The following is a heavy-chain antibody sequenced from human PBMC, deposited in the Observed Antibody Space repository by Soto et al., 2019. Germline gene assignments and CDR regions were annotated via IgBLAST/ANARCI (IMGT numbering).Heavy chain of an antibody. CDR3: ARGITGTTLWFDP. Sequence: ASVKVSCKASGYTFTSYYMHWVRQAPGQGLEWMGIINPSGGSTSYAQKFQGRVTMTRDTSTSTAYMELSRLRSDDTAVYYCARGITGTTLWFDPWGQGTLVTVSS. J-gene: IGHJ5*02. CDR2: INPSGGST. V-gene: IGHV1-46*01. D-gene: IGHD1-7*01. CDR1: GYTFTSYY.